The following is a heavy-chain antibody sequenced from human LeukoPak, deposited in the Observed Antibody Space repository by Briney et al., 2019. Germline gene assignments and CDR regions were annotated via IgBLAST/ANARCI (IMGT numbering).Heavy chain of an antibody. Sequence: GASVKVSCKASGYTFTSYDINWVRQATGQGLEWMGWMNPNSGNTGYAQKSQGRVTMTRNTSISTAYMELSSLRSEDTAVYYCASAGYCSGGSCGAFDIWGQGTMVTVSS. V-gene: IGHV1-8*01. CDR3: ASAGYCSGGSCGAFDI. CDR1: GYTFTSYD. J-gene: IGHJ3*02. D-gene: IGHD2-15*01. CDR2: MNPNSGNT.